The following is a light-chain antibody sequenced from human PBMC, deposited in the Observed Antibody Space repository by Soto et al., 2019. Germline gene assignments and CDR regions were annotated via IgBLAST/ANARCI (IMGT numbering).Light chain of an antibody. CDR3: SSYGASSTL. J-gene: IGLJ2*01. Sequence: QSVLTQPASVSGSPGQSITISYTGSTSDIGGYNYVSWYQQHPGKAPKLLIYDVSYRPSGISDRFSGSKSGNTASLTISGLQPEDEADYYCSSYGASSTLFGGGTKVTVL. CDR1: TSDIGGYNY. CDR2: DVS. V-gene: IGLV2-14*03.